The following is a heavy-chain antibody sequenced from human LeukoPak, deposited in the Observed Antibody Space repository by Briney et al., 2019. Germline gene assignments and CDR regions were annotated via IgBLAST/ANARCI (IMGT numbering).Heavy chain of an antibody. Sequence: GGSLRLSCAASGFTFRTSWMHWVRQAPGKGLVWVSLIKKDGITTTYADTVKGRFTISRDNAMNTVFLQMNSQRAEDTAVYYCVRDIGYSAYDWGQGTLVTVSS. V-gene: IGHV3-74*01. CDR2: IKKDGITT. CDR3: VRDIGYSAYD. J-gene: IGHJ4*02. CDR1: GFTFRTSW. D-gene: IGHD5-12*01.